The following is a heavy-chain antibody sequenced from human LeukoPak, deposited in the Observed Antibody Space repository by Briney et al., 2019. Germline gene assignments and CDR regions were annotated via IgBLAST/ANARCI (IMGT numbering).Heavy chain of an antibody. Sequence: GGSLRLSCAASGFTFSNAWMSWVCQAPGKGREWVGRIKSKTDGGTTDYGAPVKGRFTISRDDSNTTLYLQMNSLKTETTAVYYCTTSYSSTGAFDIWGQGTMVTVSS. CDR1: GFTFSNAW. D-gene: IGHD1-26*01. V-gene: IGHV3-15*01. CDR2: IKSKTDGGTT. CDR3: TTSYSSTGAFDI. J-gene: IGHJ3*02.